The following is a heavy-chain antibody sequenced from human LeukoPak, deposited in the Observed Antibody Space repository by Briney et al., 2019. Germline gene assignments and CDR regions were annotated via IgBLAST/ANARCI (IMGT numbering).Heavy chain of an antibody. J-gene: IGHJ6*03. CDR1: GYTFTGYY. D-gene: IGHD2-2*02. Sequence: ASVKVSCKASGYTFTGYYMHWVRQAPGQGLEWMGWISAYNGNTNYAQKLQGRVTMTTDTSTSTAYMELRSLRSDDTAVYYCARVSSDCSSTSCYTMLYYYMDVWGKGTTVTVSS. CDR3: ARVSSDCSSTSCYTMLYYYMDV. CDR2: ISAYNGNT. V-gene: IGHV1-18*04.